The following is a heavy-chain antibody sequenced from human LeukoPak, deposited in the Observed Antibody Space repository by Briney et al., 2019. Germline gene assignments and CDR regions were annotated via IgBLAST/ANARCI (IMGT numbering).Heavy chain of an antibody. CDR2: ISAYNGNT. V-gene: IGHV1-18*01. CDR3: ARERTENYQEYSGSYYND. D-gene: IGHD1-26*01. CDR1: GYTFTSYG. Sequence: GASVKVSCKASGYTFTSYGISWVRQAPGQGLEWMGWISAYNGNTNYAQKLQGRVTMTTDTSTSTAYMELRSLRSDDTAVYYCARERTENYQEYSGSYYNDWGQGTLVTVSS. J-gene: IGHJ4*02.